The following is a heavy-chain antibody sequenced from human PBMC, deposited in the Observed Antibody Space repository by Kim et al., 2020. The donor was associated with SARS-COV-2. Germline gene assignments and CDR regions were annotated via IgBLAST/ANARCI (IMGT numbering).Heavy chain of an antibody. J-gene: IGHJ6*02. CDR2: IVFGSERT. Sequence: SVKVSCKASGFTFTNSALQWVRQARGQRPEWVGRIVFGSERTQYAQKFQERLTITWDMSTSTAYMELSSLRADDTAADYCAAGAAGGDNYFHLGVWGQGATVTVSS. D-gene: IGHD6-13*01. V-gene: IGHV1-58*01. CDR3: AAGAAGGDNYFHLGV. CDR1: GFTFTNSA.